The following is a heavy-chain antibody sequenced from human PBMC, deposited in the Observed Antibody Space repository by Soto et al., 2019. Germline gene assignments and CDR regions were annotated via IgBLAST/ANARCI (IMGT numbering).Heavy chain of an antibody. J-gene: IGHJ4*02. V-gene: IGHV3-23*01. CDR3: VREGRVGVEGFDF. D-gene: IGHD1-26*01. Sequence: LRLSCAASGFTFSNHAMHWVRQAPGEGPEWVSGFGGNLVSTNYADSVKGRFTISRDNSKNTLYLQMNSLRAEDTAIYYCVREGRVGVEGFDFWGQGTLVTVSS. CDR2: FGGNLVST. CDR1: GFTFSNHA.